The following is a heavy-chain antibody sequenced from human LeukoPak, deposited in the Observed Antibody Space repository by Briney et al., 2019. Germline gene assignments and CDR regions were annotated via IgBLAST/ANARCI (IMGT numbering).Heavy chain of an antibody. D-gene: IGHD3-22*01. V-gene: IGHV3-7*03. CDR1: GFTFSSYW. CDR3: ARGGSSGYYLGY. Sequence: QPGGSLGLSCAASGFTFSSYWMSWVRQAPGKGLEWVANIKQDGSEKYYVDSVKGRFTIARDNAKNSLYLQMNSLRAEDTAVYYCARGGSSGYYLGYWGQGTLVTVSS. J-gene: IGHJ4*02. CDR2: IKQDGSEK.